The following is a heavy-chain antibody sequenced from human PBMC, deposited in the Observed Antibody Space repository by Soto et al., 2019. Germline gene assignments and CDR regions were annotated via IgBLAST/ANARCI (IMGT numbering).Heavy chain of an antibody. J-gene: IGHJ4*02. D-gene: IGHD6-19*01. CDR1: GFSFSTHA. CDR3: AREGGSIGGWFGRKFDS. V-gene: IGHV3-23*01. Sequence: PXASLRLSCTASGFSFSTHAMSWVRQAPGKGLGWVSSISSGGTTTFYAASVEGRFTISRDKSKNTLYLQMNRLRADDTAVYYCAREGGSIGGWFGRKFDSWGQGTQVTVSS. CDR2: ISSGGTTT.